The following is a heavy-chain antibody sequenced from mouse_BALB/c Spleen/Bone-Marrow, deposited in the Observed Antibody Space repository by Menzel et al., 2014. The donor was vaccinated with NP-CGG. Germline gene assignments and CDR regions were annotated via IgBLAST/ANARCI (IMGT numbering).Heavy chain of an antibody. V-gene: IGHV1S81*02. CDR2: INPSNGGT. Sequence: VHLQQSGAELVKPGASVKLSCKASGYTFTSYYMYWVKQRPGQGLEWFGEINPSNGGTNFNEKFKNKATLTVDKSSSTAYMQLSSLTSEDSAVYYCSRGRRDALDYWGQGTSVTVSS. CDR1: GYTFTSYY. CDR3: SRGRRDALDY. J-gene: IGHJ4*01.